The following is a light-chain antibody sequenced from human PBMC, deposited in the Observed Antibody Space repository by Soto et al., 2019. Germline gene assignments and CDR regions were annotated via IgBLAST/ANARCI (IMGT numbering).Light chain of an antibody. J-gene: IGLJ3*02. CDR2: EVS. V-gene: IGLV2-14*01. CDR1: SSDVGGYNY. Sequence: QSVLTQRPSVSGAPGQRVTIYCTGTSSDVGGYNYVSWYQQHPGKAPKLMIYEVSNRPSGVSNRFSGSKSGNTASLTISGLQAEDEADYYCSSHTSSSTRVFGGGTKLTVL. CDR3: SSHTSSSTRV.